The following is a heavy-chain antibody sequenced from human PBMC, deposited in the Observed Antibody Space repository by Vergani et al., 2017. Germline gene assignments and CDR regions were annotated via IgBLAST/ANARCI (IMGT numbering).Heavy chain of an antibody. Sequence: VQLVESGGGLVQPGGSLRLSCAASGFTFSSYAMHWVRQAPGKGLEWVAVISYDGSNKYYADSVKGRFTISRDNAKNSLYLQMNSLRAEDTTVYYCARVGSGNCLDYWGQGTLVTVSS. CDR3: ARVGSGNCLDY. J-gene: IGHJ4*02. CDR1: GFTFSSYA. V-gene: IGHV3-30-3*01. D-gene: IGHD3-10*01. CDR2: ISYDGSNK.